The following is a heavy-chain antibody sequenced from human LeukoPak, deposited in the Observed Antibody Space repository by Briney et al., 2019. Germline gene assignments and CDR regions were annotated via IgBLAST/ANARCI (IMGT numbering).Heavy chain of an antibody. V-gene: IGHV3-30-3*01. Sequence: GGSLRLSCAASGFTFSSYAMHWVRQAPGKGLEWVAVISYDGSNKYYADSVKGRFTISRDNSKNSLYLQMNSLRAEDTALYYCAKDKIMAEEALRGMWGSYGMDVWGQGTTVTVSS. J-gene: IGHJ6*02. CDR3: AKDKIMAEEALRGMWGSYGMDV. CDR2: ISYDGSNK. CDR1: GFTFSSYA. D-gene: IGHD5/OR15-5a*01.